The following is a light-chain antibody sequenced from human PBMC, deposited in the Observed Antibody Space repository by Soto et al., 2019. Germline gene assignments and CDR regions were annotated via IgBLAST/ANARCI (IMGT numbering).Light chain of an antibody. CDR3: QQSYSALMYT. V-gene: IGKV1-39*01. CDR2: AAS. Sequence: DIQMTQSPASLSASVGDRVTISCRASQGMGTYLAWYQQKPGKAPKLLIYAASTLQSGVPSRFSGSGSGTDFTLTISTLQPEDFATYYCQQSYSALMYTFGQGTKLEIK. CDR1: QGMGTY. J-gene: IGKJ2*01.